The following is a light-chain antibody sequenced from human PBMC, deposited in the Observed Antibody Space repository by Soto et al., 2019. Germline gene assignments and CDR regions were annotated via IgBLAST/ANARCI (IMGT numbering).Light chain of an antibody. CDR2: EVT. CDR3: SSYTSSSTYG. V-gene: IGLV2-14*01. CDR1: SSDVGTYDD. Sequence: QSVLTQPASVSASPGQSITISCTGTSSDVGTYDDVSWYRQHPGKGPKLLIYEVTNRPSGVSNRFSGSKSGNTASLTISGLQAEDEADYYCSSYTSSSTYGFGSGTKLTVL. J-gene: IGLJ1*01.